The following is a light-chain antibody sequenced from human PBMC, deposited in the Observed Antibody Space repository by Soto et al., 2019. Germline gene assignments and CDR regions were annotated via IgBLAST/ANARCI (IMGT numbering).Light chain of an antibody. V-gene: IGKV3-20*01. CDR1: QSVGSSY. CDR3: QQYIRSPWT. J-gene: IGKJ1*01. Sequence: EIVLTQSPGTLSLSPGERATLSCRASQSVGSSYLAWYQQKGGQAPRLLIYGASSRATGIPDRFSGSGSGTDFILSITRLEPEDFAVYYCQQYIRSPWTFGQGTKVEIK. CDR2: GAS.